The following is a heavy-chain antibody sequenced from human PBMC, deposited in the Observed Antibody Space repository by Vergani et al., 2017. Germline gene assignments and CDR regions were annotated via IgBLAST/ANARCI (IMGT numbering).Heavy chain of an antibody. V-gene: IGHV3-30*02. D-gene: IGHD3-16*01. J-gene: IGHJ4*02. Sequence: QVQLVESGGGVVQRGGSLRLSCATSGFTLSNYDMQWIRQGPGKGLEFVAFIQFAGSNQYYADSVKGRFTLSRDFSKNTLYLQMNSLSTEDTATYYCAKHFRGWGIDYWGQGTQVIVSS. CDR2: IQFAGSNQ. CDR1: GFTLSNYD. CDR3: AKHFRGWGIDY.